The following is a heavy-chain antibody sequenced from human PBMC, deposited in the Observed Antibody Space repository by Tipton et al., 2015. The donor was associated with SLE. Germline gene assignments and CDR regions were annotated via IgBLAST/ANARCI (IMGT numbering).Heavy chain of an antibody. CDR2: ISGSGGST. V-gene: IGHV3-23*01. Sequence: GSLRLSCAASGFTFSSYAMSWVRQAPGKGLEWVSAISGSGGSTYYADSVKGRFTISRDNSKNTLYLQMNSLRAEDTAVYYCAKDRSYYDSSGYYGYWGQGTLVTVSS. CDR3: AKDRSYYDSSGYYGY. D-gene: IGHD3-22*01. J-gene: IGHJ4*02. CDR1: GFTFSSYA.